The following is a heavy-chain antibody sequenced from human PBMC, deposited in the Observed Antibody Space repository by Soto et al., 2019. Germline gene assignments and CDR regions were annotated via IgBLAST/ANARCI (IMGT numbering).Heavy chain of an antibody. CDR2: IYWDDDK. D-gene: IGHD3-22*01. CDR3: AGGVVVITGTQAFDL. V-gene: IGHV2-5*02. CDR1: GFSLSTSGVG. Sequence: QITLKESGPTLVKPTQTLTLTCTFSGFSLSTSGVGVGWIRQPPGKALEWLALIYWDDDKRYSPSLNSRLTITKDHYKKQVVVTMKNMDPVDTATYAGAGGVVVITGTQAFDLWGQGTMVTVSS. J-gene: IGHJ3*01.